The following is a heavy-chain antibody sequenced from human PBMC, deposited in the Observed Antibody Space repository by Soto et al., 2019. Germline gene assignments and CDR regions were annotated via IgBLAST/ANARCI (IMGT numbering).Heavy chain of an antibody. CDR1: GGAKGSCS. Sequence: VKVCSEACGGAKGSCSLCWVHQAHGQGLEWMGGIIPIFGAANYAQKFQGRVTITADASTSTAYMELSSLRSEDTAVYYCARDYDFWSGYYSGGWFDPWGQGTLVTVSS. CDR2: IIPIFGAA. D-gene: IGHD3-3*01. J-gene: IGHJ5*02. CDR3: ARDYDFWSGYYSGGWFDP. V-gene: IGHV1-69*01.